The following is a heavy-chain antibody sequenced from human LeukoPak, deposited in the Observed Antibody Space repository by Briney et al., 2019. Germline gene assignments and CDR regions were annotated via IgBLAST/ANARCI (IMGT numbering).Heavy chain of an antibody. J-gene: IGHJ4*02. CDR3: ARDSSSLTPFDY. Sequence: GGSLRLSCAASGFTFSSYEMNWVRQAPGKGLEWVSYISSSGSTVYYADSVKGRFTISRDNAKNSLYLQMNSLRAEDTAVYYCARDSSSLTPFDYWGQGTLVTVSS. V-gene: IGHV3-48*03. CDR1: GFTFSSYE. D-gene: IGHD6-13*01. CDR2: ISSSGSTV.